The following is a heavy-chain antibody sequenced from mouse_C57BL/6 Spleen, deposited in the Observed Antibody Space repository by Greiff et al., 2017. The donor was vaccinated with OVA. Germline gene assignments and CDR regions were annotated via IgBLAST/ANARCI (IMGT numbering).Heavy chain of an antibody. D-gene: IGHD3-3*01. J-gene: IGHJ3*01. V-gene: IGHV1-54*01. CDR2: INPGSGGT. CDR3: AREKGTAFAY. CDR1: GYAFTNYL. Sequence: QVQLKQSGAELVRPGTSVKVSCKASGYAFTNYLIEWVKQRPGQGLEWIGVINPGSGGTNYNEKFKGKATLTADKSPSTAYMRLSSLTSEDSAVYFCAREKGTAFAYWGQGTLVTVSA.